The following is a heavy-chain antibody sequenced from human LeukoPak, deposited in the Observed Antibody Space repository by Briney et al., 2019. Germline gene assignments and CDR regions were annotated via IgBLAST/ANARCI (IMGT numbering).Heavy chain of an antibody. V-gene: IGHV1-69*04. D-gene: IGHD6-13*01. CDR2: IIPILGIA. Sequence: SVKVSCEASGGTFSSYAISWVRQAPGQGLEWMGRIIPILGIANYAQKFQGRVTITADKSTSTAYMELSSLRSEDTAVYYCARRSSSWYPVTWGQGTLVTVSS. J-gene: IGHJ5*02. CDR3: ARRSSSWYPVT. CDR1: GGTFSSYA.